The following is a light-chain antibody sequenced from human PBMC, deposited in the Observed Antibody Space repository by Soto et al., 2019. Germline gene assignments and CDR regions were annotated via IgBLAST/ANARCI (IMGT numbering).Light chain of an antibody. CDR1: QSISIW. CDR2: GTS. CDR3: HHSNAYSWT. Sequence: DIHMTQSPSTLSASVGDRVTITCRASQSISIWLAGYQQKPGRAPNLLIYGTSSLETGVPSRFSGRGSGTEFAITIISLNVDDFATYSVHHSNAYSWTCGKGTEVEI. J-gene: IGKJ1*01. V-gene: IGKV1-5*03.